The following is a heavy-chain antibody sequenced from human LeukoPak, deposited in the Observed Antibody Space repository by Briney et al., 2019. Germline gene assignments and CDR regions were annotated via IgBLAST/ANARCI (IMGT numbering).Heavy chain of an antibody. Sequence: ASVKVSCKVSGYTLTELSMHWVRQAPGKGLEWMGGFDPEDGETIYAQKFQGRVTMTEDTSTDTAYMELSSLGSEDRAVYYCATVLPWSGSYIVYDYWGQGTLVTVSS. CDR3: ATVLPWSGSYIVYDY. V-gene: IGHV1-24*01. CDR1: GYTLTELS. J-gene: IGHJ4*02. D-gene: IGHD1-26*01. CDR2: FDPEDGET.